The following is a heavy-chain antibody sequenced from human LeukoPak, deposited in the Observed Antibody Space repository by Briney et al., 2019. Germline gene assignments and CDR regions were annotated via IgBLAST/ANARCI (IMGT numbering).Heavy chain of an antibody. CDR1: GYTFINYD. V-gene: IGHV1-8*01. CDR3: ARGSTQWLVYFDC. CDR2: MSPNSGNT. J-gene: IGHJ4*02. Sequence: ASVKVSCKASGYTFINYDINWVRQATGQGPEWMGWMSPNSGNTGYAQNLQGRVTMTRDTSISTAYMELSRLRSDDTAVYYCARGSTQWLVYFDCWGQGTLVTVSS. D-gene: IGHD6-19*01.